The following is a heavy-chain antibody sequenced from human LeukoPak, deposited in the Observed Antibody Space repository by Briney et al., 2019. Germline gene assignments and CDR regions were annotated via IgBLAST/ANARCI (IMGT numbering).Heavy chain of an antibody. V-gene: IGHV4-34*01. D-gene: IGHD3-9*01. CDR2: INHSGST. J-gene: IGHJ4*02. CDR1: GGSFSAYS. CDR3: ARGPYDILTGYCPFDY. Sequence: SETLSLTCAVYGGSFSAYSWSWIRQPPGKGLEWIGEINHSGSTNYNASLKSRLTISVDTSKNQFSLKLSSVTAADTAVYYCARGPYDILTGYCPFDYWGQGTLVTVSS.